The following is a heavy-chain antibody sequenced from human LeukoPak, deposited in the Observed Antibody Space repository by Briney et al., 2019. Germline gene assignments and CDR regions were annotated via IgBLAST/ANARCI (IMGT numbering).Heavy chain of an antibody. CDR3: TGGFKGRRDN. V-gene: IGHV1-8*01. J-gene: IGHJ4*02. Sequence: VASVKVSCKASGYTFTSCDINWVRQATGQGLEWMGWMNPNSGNTGYGQSFQGRITMTRDISIGTAYMELSNLTSEDTAIYYCTGGFKGRRDNGGQGTLVTVSA. CDR2: MNPNSGNT. CDR1: GYTFTSCD.